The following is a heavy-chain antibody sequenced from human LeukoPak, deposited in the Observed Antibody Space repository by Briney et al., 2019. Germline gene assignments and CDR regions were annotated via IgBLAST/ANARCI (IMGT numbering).Heavy chain of an antibody. J-gene: IGHJ4*02. V-gene: IGHV4-34*01. CDR1: GGSFSGYY. CDR3: ARAPSGGSGVDY. D-gene: IGHD3-10*01. Sequence: SETLSPTCAVYGGSFSGYYWSWIRQPPGKGLEWIGEINHSGSTNYNPSLKSRVTISVDTSKNQFSLKLSSVTAADTAVYYCARAPSGGSGVDYWGQGALVTVSS. CDR2: INHSGST.